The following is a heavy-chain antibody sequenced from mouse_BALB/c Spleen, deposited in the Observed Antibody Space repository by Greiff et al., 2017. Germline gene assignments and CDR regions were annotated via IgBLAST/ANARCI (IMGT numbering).Heavy chain of an antibody. D-gene: IGHD1-1*01. CDR3: ARGIYYYGPYAMDY. CDR1: GFTFSSFG. V-gene: IGHV5-17*02. J-gene: IGHJ4*01. CDR2: ISSGSSTI. Sequence: EVQVVESGGGLVQPGGSRKLSCAASGFTFSSFGMHWVRQAPEKGLEWVAYISSGSSTIYYADTVKGRFTISRDNPKNTLFLQMTSLRSEDTAMYYCARGIYYYGPYAMDYWGQGTSVTVSS.